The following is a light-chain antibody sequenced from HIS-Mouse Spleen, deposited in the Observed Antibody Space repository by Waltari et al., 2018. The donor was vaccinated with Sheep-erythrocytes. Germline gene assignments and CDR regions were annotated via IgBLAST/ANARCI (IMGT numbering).Light chain of an antibody. CDR3: CSYAGSYTLV. J-gene: IGLJ2*01. V-gene: IGLV2-11*01. CDR1: SSDVGGYNY. Sequence: QSALTQPRSVSGSPGQSVTISCTGTSSDVGGYNYVSWYQQHPGKAPNLMNYDVSTRPSGVPDRFSGSKTGNTASLAISGLQAEDEADYYCCSYAGSYTLVFGGGTKLTVL. CDR2: DVS.